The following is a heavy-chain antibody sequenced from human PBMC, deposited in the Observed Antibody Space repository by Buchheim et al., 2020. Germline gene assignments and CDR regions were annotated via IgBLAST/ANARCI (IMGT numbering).Heavy chain of an antibody. J-gene: IGHJ6*02. V-gene: IGHV1-69*04. CDR3: ASHGDIVVVPAASGDYYYGMDV. CDR1: GGTFSSYA. D-gene: IGHD2-2*01. Sequence: QVQLVQSGAAVKKPGSSVKVSCKASGGTFSSYAISWVRQAPGQGLEWMGRIIPILGIANYAQKFQGRVTITADKSTSTAYMELSSLRSEDTAVYYCASHGDIVVVPAASGDYYYGMDVWGQGTT. CDR2: IIPILGIA.